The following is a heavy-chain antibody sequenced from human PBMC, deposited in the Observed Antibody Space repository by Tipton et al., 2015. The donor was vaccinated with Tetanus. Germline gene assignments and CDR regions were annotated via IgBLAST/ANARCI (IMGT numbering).Heavy chain of an antibody. Sequence: TLSLTCTVSGGSVSSGSYYWSWIRQPPGKGLEWIGSVYYSGSTYYNPSLKSRVTISVDTSKNQFSLKLSSVTAADTAVYYCATISQGISGYWNQGYYGMDVWGQGTTITVSS. CDR2: VYYSGST. V-gene: IGHV4-39*01. CDR1: GGSVSSGSYY. D-gene: IGHD3-22*01. CDR3: ATISQGISGYWNQGYYGMDV. J-gene: IGHJ6*02.